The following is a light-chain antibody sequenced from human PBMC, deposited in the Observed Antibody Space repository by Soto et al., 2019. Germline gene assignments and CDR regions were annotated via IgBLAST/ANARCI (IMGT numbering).Light chain of an antibody. CDR3: QQYYSTPLL. CDR2: WAS. Sequence: DIVMTQSPDSLAVSLGERATINCKSSQSVLYSSNNKNYLAWYQQKPGQPPKLLIYWASTRESGVPDRFSGSGSGTDFTLTISSLQAVDVAVYYCQQYYSTPLLFGPGTKVDIK. V-gene: IGKV4-1*01. J-gene: IGKJ3*01. CDR1: QSVLYSSNNKNY.